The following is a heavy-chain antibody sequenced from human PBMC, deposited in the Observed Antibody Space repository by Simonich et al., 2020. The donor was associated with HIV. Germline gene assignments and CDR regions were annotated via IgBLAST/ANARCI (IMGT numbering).Heavy chain of an antibody. D-gene: IGHD6-19*01. CDR3: AKDRIRHTSGRGFGMDV. J-gene: IGHJ6*02. Sequence: EVQLVESGGVVVQPGGFLRLSCAASGFNFDDYAIHWVRQAPGKGLDGVSLSSWDGTTTDYADSVKGRFTISRDNSKNSLYLQMNSLRPEDTALYYCAKDRIRHTSGRGFGMDVWGQGTTVTVSS. V-gene: IGHV3-43D*04. CDR1: GFNFDDYA. CDR2: SSWDGTTT.